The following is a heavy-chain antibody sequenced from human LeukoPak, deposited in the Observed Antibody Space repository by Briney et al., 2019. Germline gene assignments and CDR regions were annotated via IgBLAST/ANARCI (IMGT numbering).Heavy chain of an antibody. D-gene: IGHD6-13*01. CDR3: ARPTGLYSSRALDY. CDR1: GGSISSYY. CDR2: IYYSGST. J-gene: IGHJ4*02. Sequence: SETLSLTCTVSGGSISSYYWSRIRQPPGKGLEWIGYIYYSGSTNYNPSLKSRVTISVDTSKNQFSLKLSSVTAADTAVYYCARPTGLYSSRALDYWGQGTLVTVSS. V-gene: IGHV4-59*12.